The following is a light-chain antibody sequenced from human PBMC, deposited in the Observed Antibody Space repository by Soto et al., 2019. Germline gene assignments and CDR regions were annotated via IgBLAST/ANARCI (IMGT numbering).Light chain of an antibody. J-gene: IGKJ1*01. CDR3: QQYNSYPWT. CDR2: DAS. CDR1: QSISSW. V-gene: IGKV1-5*01. Sequence: DIQMTQSHATLSASVGDRVIITCRASQSISSWLAWYQQKPGKAPKLLIYDASSLESGVPSRFSGSGSGTELTLTISSLQPDDFATYYCQQYNSYPWTFGQGTKVEIK.